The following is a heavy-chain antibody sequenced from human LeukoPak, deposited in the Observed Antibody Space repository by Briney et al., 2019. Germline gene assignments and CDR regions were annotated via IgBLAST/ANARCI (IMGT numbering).Heavy chain of an antibody. V-gene: IGHV3-7*01. J-gene: IGHJ4*02. Sequence: PGGSLRLSCAASGITFSSYWMTWVRQAPGKGLEWVANIKQDGSAKYYVDSVKGRFTISRDNAKNSLFLQMNSLRAEDSAVYYCARDEGGSYSFDYWGQGTLVTVSS. CDR1: GITFSSYW. D-gene: IGHD1-26*01. CDR3: ARDEGGSYSFDY. CDR2: IKQDGSAK.